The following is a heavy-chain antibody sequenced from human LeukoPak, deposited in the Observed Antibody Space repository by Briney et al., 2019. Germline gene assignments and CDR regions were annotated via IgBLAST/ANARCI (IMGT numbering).Heavy chain of an antibody. D-gene: IGHD3-10*01. Sequence: PGRSLRLSRAAPGFTLSIYGMHWVRRAPDKGLEWVAVIWYDGSNKYYADSVKGRFTISRDNSKNTLYLQMSSLRAEDTAVYDCARDVLRWLGELSYAFDIWGQGTMVTVSS. V-gene: IGHV3-33*01. CDR2: IWYDGSNK. CDR1: GFTLSIYG. CDR3: ARDVLRWLGELSYAFDI. J-gene: IGHJ3*02.